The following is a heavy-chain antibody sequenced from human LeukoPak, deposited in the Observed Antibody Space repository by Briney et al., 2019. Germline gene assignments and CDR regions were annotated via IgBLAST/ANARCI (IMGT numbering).Heavy chain of an antibody. CDR1: GFTFSNYA. Sequence: GGSLRLSCAASGFTFSNYAVSWVRQAPGKGLEWVSAIGGSGGSTYYADSVKGRFTISRGNSKNTLFLQMNTLRAEDTAVYYCAKVEKMATINAYFDYWGQGTLVTVSS. CDR2: IGGSGGST. CDR3: AKVEKMATINAYFDY. D-gene: IGHD5-24*01. J-gene: IGHJ4*02. V-gene: IGHV3-23*01.